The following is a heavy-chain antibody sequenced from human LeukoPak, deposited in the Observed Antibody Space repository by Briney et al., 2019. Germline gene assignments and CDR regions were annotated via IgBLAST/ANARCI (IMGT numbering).Heavy chain of an antibody. D-gene: IGHD6-13*01. J-gene: IGHJ6*02. CDR2: IYYSGST. V-gene: IGHV4-39*07. Sequence: PSETLSLTCTVSGGSISSSSYYWGWIRQPPGKGLEWIGSIYYSGSTYYNPSLKSRVTISVDTSKNQFSLKLSSVTAADTAVYYCVEGGSSWPLYYYYYYGMDVWGQGTTVTVSS. CDR1: GGSISSSSYY. CDR3: VEGGSSWPLYYYYYYGMDV.